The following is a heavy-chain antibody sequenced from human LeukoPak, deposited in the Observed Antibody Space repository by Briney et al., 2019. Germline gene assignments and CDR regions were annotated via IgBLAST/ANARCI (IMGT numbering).Heavy chain of an antibody. V-gene: IGHV4-34*01. CDR3: ARGQRYSSSWYGTLGY. CDR1: GGSFSGYY. Sequence: SETLSLTCAVYGGSFSGYYGSWIRQPPGKGLEWIGEINHSGSTNYNPSLKSRVTISVDTSKNQFSLKLSSVTAADTAVYYCARGQRYSSSWYGTLGYWGQGTLVTVSS. J-gene: IGHJ4*02. D-gene: IGHD6-13*01. CDR2: INHSGST.